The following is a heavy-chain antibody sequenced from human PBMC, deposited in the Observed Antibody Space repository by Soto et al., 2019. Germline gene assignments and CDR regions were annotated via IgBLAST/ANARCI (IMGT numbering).Heavy chain of an antibody. Sequence: EVQLLESGGGLVQPGGSLRLSCAASGFTFSSYAMSWVRQAPGKGLEWVSAISGSGGSTYYADSVKGRFTISRDNSKNTLYLQMNSLRAEDTAVYYCANGRAGGWYEYGMDVWGQGTTVTVSS. CDR2: ISGSGGST. CDR1: GFTFSSYA. J-gene: IGHJ6*02. CDR3: ANGRAGGWYEYGMDV. V-gene: IGHV3-23*01. D-gene: IGHD6-19*01.